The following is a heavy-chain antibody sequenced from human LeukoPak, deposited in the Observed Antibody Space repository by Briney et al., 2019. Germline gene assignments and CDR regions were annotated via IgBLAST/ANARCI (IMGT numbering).Heavy chain of an antibody. J-gene: IGHJ4*02. CDR2: IIPIFGTA. D-gene: IGHD3-10*01. CDR3: ARIGTMVRTV. CDR1: GGTFSSYA. Sequence: ASVKVSCKASGGTFSSYAISWVRQAPGQGLEWMGGIIPIFGTANYAQKFQGRVTITTDESTSTAYMELSSLRSEDTAVYYCARIGTMVRTVWGQGTLVTVSS. V-gene: IGHV1-69*05.